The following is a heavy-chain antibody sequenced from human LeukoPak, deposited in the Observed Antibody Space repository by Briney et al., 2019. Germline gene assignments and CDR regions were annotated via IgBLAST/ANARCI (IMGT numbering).Heavy chain of an antibody. Sequence: SETLSLTCTVSGGSINSPSIYWSWIRQPPGKGLEWIGEINHSGSTNYNPALKSRVTISVDTSKNQFSLKLSSVTAADTAVYYCARGLRFGRGRFDYWGQGTLVTVSS. CDR2: INHSGST. J-gene: IGHJ4*02. D-gene: IGHD3-10*01. CDR1: GGSINSPSIY. V-gene: IGHV4-39*07. CDR3: ARGLRFGRGRFDY.